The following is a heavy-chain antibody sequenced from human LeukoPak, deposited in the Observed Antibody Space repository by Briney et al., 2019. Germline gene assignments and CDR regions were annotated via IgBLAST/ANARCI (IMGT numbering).Heavy chain of an antibody. CDR3: AREDG. V-gene: IGHV3-30*02. CDR2: IRYDGSNK. CDR1: GFKFSDHC. D-gene: IGHD4-17*01. Sequence: PGGSLRLSCAASGFKFSDHCIDWVRQAPGKGLDWVAFIRYDGSNKFYSDSVRGRFTISRDNSKSTLYLQMNSLRPEDTAVYYCAREDGWGQGTLVTVSS. J-gene: IGHJ4*02.